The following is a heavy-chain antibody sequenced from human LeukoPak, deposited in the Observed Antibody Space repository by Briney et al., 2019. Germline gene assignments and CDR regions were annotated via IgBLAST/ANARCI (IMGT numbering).Heavy chain of an antibody. Sequence: PSETLSLTCTVSGGSISGSSYYWGWIRQPPGKGLEWIGSIYYSGSTYYNPSLKSRVTISVDTSKNQFSLKLSSVTAADTAVYYCARDIPVGGGVGVDYWGQGTLVTVSS. J-gene: IGHJ4*02. CDR3: ARDIPVGGGVGVDY. CDR1: GGSISGSSYY. CDR2: IYYSGST. V-gene: IGHV4-39*07. D-gene: IGHD2-8*02.